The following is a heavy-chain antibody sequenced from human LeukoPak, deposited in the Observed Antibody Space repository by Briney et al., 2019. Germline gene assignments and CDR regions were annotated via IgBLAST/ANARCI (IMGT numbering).Heavy chain of an antibody. V-gene: IGHV1-69*06. J-gene: IGHJ6*02. CDR2: IIPIFGTA. Sequence: GASVKVSCKASGGTFSSYAISWVRQAPGQGLEWMGGIIPIFGTANYAQKFQGRVTITADKSTSTAYMELSSLRSEDTAVYYCARGYVVVVAAVYYYYGMDVWGQGTTVTVSS. CDR3: ARGYVVVVAAVYYYYGMDV. CDR1: GGTFSSYA. D-gene: IGHD2-15*01.